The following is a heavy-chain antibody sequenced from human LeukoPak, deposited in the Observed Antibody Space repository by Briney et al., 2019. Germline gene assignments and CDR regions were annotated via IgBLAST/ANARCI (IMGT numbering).Heavy chain of an antibody. J-gene: IGHJ4*02. CDR3: ARGGSSWPYYFDY. D-gene: IGHD6-13*01. V-gene: IGHV4-59*01. Sequence: PSETLSLTFTVSGGSISGYYWSWIRQPPGKGLEWIGYIYYSGSTNYNPSLKSRVTISVDTSKNQFSLKLSSVTAADTAAYYCARGGSSWPYYFDYWGQRTLVTVSS. CDR1: GGSISGYY. CDR2: IYYSGST.